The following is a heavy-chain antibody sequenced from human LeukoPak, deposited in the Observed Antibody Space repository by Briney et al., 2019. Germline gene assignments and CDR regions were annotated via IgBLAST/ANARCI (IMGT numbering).Heavy chain of an antibody. V-gene: IGHV3-23*01. Sequence: GGSLRLSCAASGFTFSSYAMSWVRQAPGKGLEWVSSISGSGGNTYYADSVKGRFTISRDNSKKKLYLQMNSLRAEDTAVYYCAKVAGIMDNRFDPWGQGTLVTVSS. D-gene: IGHD6-19*01. CDR1: GFTFSSYA. CDR3: AKVAGIMDNRFDP. CDR2: ISGSGGNT. J-gene: IGHJ5*02.